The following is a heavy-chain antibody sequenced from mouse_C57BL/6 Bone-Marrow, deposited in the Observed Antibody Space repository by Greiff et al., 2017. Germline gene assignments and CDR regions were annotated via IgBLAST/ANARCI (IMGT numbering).Heavy chain of an antibody. J-gene: IGHJ2*01. CDR1: GFSLTSYG. D-gene: IGHD1-1*01. V-gene: IGHV2-5*01. CDR2: IWRGGST. Sequence: VQGVESGPGLVQPSQSLSITCTVSGFSLTSYGVHWVRQSPGKGLEWLGVIWRGGSTDYNAAFMSRLSITKDNSKSQVFFKMNSLQADDTAIYYCAKGNYYGSSFFDYWGKGTTLTVSS. CDR3: AKGNYYGSSFFDY.